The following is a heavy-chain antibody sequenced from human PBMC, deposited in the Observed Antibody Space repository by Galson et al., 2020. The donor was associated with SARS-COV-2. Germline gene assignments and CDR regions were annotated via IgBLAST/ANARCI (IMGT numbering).Heavy chain of an antibody. Sequence: ASVKVSCKASGYTFTGSYMHWVRQAPGQGLEWMGWINPNSGGTTYAQKFQDWVTMTRDTSISTAYMELSRLRSDDTAVYYCARDNDNDAFDIWGQGTMVTVSS. CDR2: INPNSGGT. CDR1: GYTFTGSY. CDR3: ARDNDNDAFDI. V-gene: IGHV1-2*04. D-gene: IGHD1-1*01. J-gene: IGHJ3*02.